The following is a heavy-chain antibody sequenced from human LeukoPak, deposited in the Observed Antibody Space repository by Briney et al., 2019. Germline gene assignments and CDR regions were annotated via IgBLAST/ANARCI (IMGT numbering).Heavy chain of an antibody. Sequence: ASVKVSCKASGYTFTGYYMHWVRQAPGQGLEWMGWINPNSGGTNYAQKFQGRVTMTRDTSISTAYMELSRLRSDDTAVYYCASSRGTMYDFWSGSRDYWGQGTLVTVSS. CDR2: INPNSGGT. CDR1: GYTFTGYY. J-gene: IGHJ4*02. V-gene: IGHV1-2*02. D-gene: IGHD3-3*01. CDR3: ASSRGTMYDFWSGSRDY.